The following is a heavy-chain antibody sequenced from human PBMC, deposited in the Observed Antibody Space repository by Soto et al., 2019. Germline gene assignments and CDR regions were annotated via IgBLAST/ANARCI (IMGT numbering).Heavy chain of an antibody. J-gene: IGHJ4*02. CDR1: GFTFSSYG. Sequence: PGGSLRLSCAASGFTFSSYGMHWVRQAPGKGLEWVAVISYDGSNKYYADSVKGRFTISRDNSKNTLYLQMNSLRAEDTAVYYCAKERMLYSSGWPFDYWGQGT. CDR3: AKERMLYSSGWPFDY. D-gene: IGHD6-19*01. V-gene: IGHV3-30*18. CDR2: ISYDGSNK.